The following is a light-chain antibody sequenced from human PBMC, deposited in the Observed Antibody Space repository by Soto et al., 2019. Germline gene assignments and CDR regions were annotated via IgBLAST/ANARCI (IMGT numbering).Light chain of an antibody. CDR2: DNN. Sequence: QSVLTQSPSVSAAPGQKVTISCSGSSSNIGNNYVSWYQQLPGTAPKLLIYDNNKRPSGIPDRFSGSKSGTSGTLDITRLQTGDEADYYCATWDGSLPGEVFGGGTKVTVL. J-gene: IGLJ2*01. V-gene: IGLV1-51*01. CDR1: SSNIGNNY. CDR3: ATWDGSLPGEV.